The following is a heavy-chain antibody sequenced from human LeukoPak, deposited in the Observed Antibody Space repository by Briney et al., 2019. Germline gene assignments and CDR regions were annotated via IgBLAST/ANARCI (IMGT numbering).Heavy chain of an antibody. CDR3: ASQGGLLWFGELSGGMDV. CDR2: ISYDGSNK. CDR1: GFTFSSYA. Sequence: PGGSLRLSCAASGFTFSSYAMYWVRQAPGKGLEWVAFISYDGSNKYYADSVKGRFTISRDNSKNTLYLQMNSLRAEDTAVYYCASQGGLLWFGELSGGMDVWGQGTTVTVSS. D-gene: IGHD3-10*01. J-gene: IGHJ6*02. V-gene: IGHV3-30-3*01.